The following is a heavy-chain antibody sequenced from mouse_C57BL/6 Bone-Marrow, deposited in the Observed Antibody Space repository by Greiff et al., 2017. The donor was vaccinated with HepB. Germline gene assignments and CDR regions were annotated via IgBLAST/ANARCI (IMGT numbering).Heavy chain of an antibody. V-gene: IGHV1-52*01. Sequence: VQLQQPGAELVRPGSSVKLSCKASGYTFTSYWMHWVKQRPIQGLEWIGNIDPSDSETHYNQKFKDKATLTVDKSSSTAYMQLSSLTSEDSAVYYCARWGGNFHWDFDVWGKGTTVTVSS. CDR3: ARWGGNFHWDFDV. D-gene: IGHD2-1*01. CDR2: IDPSDSET. J-gene: IGHJ1*03. CDR1: GYTFTSYW.